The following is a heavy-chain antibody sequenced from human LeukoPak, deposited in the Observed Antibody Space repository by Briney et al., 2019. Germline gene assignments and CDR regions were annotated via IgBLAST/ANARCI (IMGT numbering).Heavy chain of an antibody. Sequence: GESLKISCKGSGYNFTNYWIGWVRQMPGKGLEWMGIIYPGDSDTRYSPSFEGQVTISVDKSISTAYLQWSSLKASDSAMYYCARQSLSYYYGSGSNIYYYYYYMDVWGKGTTVTVSS. CDR2: IYPGDSDT. V-gene: IGHV5-51*01. D-gene: IGHD3-10*01. CDR3: ARQSLSYYYGSGSNIYYYYYYMDV. J-gene: IGHJ6*03. CDR1: GYNFTNYW.